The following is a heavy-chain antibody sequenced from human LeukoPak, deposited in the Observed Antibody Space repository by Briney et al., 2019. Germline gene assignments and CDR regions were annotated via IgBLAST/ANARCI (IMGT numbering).Heavy chain of an antibody. D-gene: IGHD3-10*01. CDR2: IDPSDSYT. Sequence: GESLRISCKGSGYSFISYWISWARQMPGKGLEWMGRIDPSDSYTNYSPSFQGHVTISADKSISTAYLQWSSLKASDTAMYYCAGPYYYGSGFYGMYVWGQGTTVTVSS. CDR1: GYSFISYW. V-gene: IGHV5-10-1*01. CDR3: AGPYYYGSGFYGMYV. J-gene: IGHJ6*02.